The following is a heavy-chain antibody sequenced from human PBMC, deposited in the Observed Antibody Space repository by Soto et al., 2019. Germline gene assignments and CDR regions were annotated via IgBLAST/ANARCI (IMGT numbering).Heavy chain of an antibody. CDR2: IRGNGGRT. CDR3: VKDQYYYGSGQDAFDI. Sequence: GGSLRLSCAASGFTFSSYSINWVRQAPGKGLEWVSAIRGNGGRTHYADSVKGRFTISRDNSKNTLSLQMSSLRAEDSAVYYCVKDQYYYGSGQDAFDIWGQGTMVTVSS. V-gene: IGHV3-64D*06. CDR1: GFTFSSYS. J-gene: IGHJ3*02. D-gene: IGHD3-10*01.